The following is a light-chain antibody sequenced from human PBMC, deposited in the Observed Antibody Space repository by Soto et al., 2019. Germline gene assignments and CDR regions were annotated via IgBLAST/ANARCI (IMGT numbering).Light chain of an antibody. J-gene: IGLJ3*02. CDR2: RND. CDR3: AAWDDSLSGVV. CDR1: ISNLGSNF. V-gene: IGLV1-47*01. Sequence: QSVLTQPPSASGTPGQRVTISCSGSISNLGSNFVFWYQQLPGAAPKLLISRNDQRPSVVPDRFSGSKSGTSASLAISGLRSEDEADYHCAAWDDSLSGVVFGGGTQLTV.